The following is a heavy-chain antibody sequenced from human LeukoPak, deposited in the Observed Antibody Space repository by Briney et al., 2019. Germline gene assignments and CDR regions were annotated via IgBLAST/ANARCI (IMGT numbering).Heavy chain of an antibody. J-gene: IGHJ4*02. V-gene: IGHV7-4-1*02. Sequence: ASVKVSCKASGYTFTSYAMNWVRQAPGQGLEWMGWINTNTGNPTYAQGFTGRFVFSLDTSVGTAYLQISSLKAEDTAVYYCARDPPRIVGATGLGDYWGQGTLVTVSS. CDR1: GYTFTSYA. CDR3: ARDPPRIVGATGLGDY. D-gene: IGHD1-26*01. CDR2: INTNTGNP.